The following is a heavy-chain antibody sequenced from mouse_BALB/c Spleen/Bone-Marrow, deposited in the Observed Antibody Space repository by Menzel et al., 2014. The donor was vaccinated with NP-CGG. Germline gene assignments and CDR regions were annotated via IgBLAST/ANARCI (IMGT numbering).Heavy chain of an antibody. CDR2: INPDSSTI. CDR1: GFDFSGYW. V-gene: IGHV4-1*02. D-gene: IGHD1-1*01. CDR3: ARLGYYGVMAY. Sequence: EVMLVESGGGLVQPGRSLKLSCAASGFDFSGYWMSWVRQAPGKGLEWIGEINPDSSTINYTPSLKDKFIISRDNAKNTLYLQMSKVRSGDTALYYCARLGYYGVMAYWGQGTSVTVSS. J-gene: IGHJ4*01.